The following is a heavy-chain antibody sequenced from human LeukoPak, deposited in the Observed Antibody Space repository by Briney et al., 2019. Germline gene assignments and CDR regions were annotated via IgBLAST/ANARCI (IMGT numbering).Heavy chain of an antibody. V-gene: IGHV4-34*01. CDR2: INHSGST. CDR1: GFTFSSYA. CDR3: ASQAPSGDTSGYVY. J-gene: IGHJ4*02. D-gene: IGHD3-22*01. Sequence: GSLRLSCAASGFTFSSYAMSWVRQAPGKGLEWIGEINHSGSTIYNPSLKTRVTMSIDTSKKQFSLKVTSMTAADTAVYYCASQAPSGDTSGYVYWSQGNLVTVSS.